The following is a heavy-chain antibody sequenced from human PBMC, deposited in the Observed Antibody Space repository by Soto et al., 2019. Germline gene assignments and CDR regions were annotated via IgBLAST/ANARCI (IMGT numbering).Heavy chain of an antibody. V-gene: IGHV3-23*01. Sequence: GGSLRLSCAASGFTFSSYALTWVRQAPGKGLEWVSSISGSGDRTYYADSVKGRLTISRDNSKNTLNLQMNSLRVEDTAVFYCAKMGDSSGYDFFDYWGQGNLVTVSS. CDR3: AKMGDSSGYDFFDY. D-gene: IGHD3-22*01. CDR2: ISGSGDRT. CDR1: GFTFSSYA. J-gene: IGHJ4*02.